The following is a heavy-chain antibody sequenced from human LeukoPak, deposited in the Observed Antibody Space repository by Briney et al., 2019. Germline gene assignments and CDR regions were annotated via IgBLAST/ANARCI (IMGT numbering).Heavy chain of an antibody. CDR2: IIPIFGTA. CDR3: ARDSVGATSADY. CDR1: GGTLSSYA. V-gene: IGHV1-69*06. D-gene: IGHD1-26*01. Sequence: SVKVSCKASGGTLSSYAISWVRQAPGQGLEWMGRIIPIFGTANYAQKFQGRVTITADKSTSTAYMELSSLRSEDTAVYYCARDSVGATSADYWGQGTLVTVSS. J-gene: IGHJ4*02.